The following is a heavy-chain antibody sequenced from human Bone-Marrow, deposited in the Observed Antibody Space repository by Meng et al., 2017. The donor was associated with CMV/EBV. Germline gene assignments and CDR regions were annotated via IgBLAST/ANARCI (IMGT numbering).Heavy chain of an antibody. CDR2: IKSKTDGGTT. V-gene: IGHV3-15*01. CDR1: GFTFSNAW. J-gene: IGHJ6*02. Sequence: GGSLRLSCAASGFTFSNAWMSWVRQAPGKGLEWVGRIKSKTDGGTTDYAAPVKGRFTISRDDSKNTLYLQMNSLKTEDTAVYYCTTESSYCSSTSCKYYYYGMDVCGQGTTVAVSS. CDR3: TTESSYCSSTSCKYYYYGMDV. D-gene: IGHD2-2*01.